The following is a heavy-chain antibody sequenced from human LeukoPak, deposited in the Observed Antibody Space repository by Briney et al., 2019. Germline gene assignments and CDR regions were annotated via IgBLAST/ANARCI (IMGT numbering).Heavy chain of an antibody. Sequence: SETLSLTCTVSGGSISSYYWSWIRQPPGKGLEWIGYIYYSGSTNYNPSLKSRVTISVDTSKNQFSLKLSSVTAADTAVYYCARPGYSSSWRYFDYWGQGTLVTVSS. CDR1: GGSISSYY. CDR2: IYYSGST. D-gene: IGHD6-13*01. J-gene: IGHJ4*02. V-gene: IGHV4-59*01. CDR3: ARPGYSSSWRYFDY.